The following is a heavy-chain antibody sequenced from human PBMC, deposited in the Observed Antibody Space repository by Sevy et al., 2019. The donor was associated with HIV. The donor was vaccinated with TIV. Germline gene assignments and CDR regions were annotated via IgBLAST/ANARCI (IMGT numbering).Heavy chain of an antibody. CDR1: GFTFSSYP. D-gene: IGHD3-10*01. CDR2: ISFDGTDK. V-gene: IGHV3-30-3*01. CDR3: VRETTMLPRGAFDF. J-gene: IGHJ3*01. Sequence: GGSLRLSCAASGFTFSSYPMHGVRQAPSKGLEWVSFISFDGTDKYYADSVKGRFTITRDNSKNTLFLQMNSLRAEDTAFYYCVRETTMLPRGAFDFWGQGTMVTVSS.